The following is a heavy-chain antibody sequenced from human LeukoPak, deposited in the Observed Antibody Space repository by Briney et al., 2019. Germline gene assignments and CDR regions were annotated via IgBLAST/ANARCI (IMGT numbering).Heavy chain of an antibody. CDR2: IDPSGGST. CDR1: GYTFTSYY. J-gene: IGHJ4*02. Sequence: ASVKVSCKASGYTFTSYYIHWVRQAPGQGLEWMGIIDPSGGSTNYAQKFQGRVTMTRDTSTSTVYMELSSLRSEDTAVYYCARGDSSGYYSFDYWGQGTLVTVSS. CDR3: ARGDSSGYYSFDY. V-gene: IGHV1-46*01. D-gene: IGHD3-22*01.